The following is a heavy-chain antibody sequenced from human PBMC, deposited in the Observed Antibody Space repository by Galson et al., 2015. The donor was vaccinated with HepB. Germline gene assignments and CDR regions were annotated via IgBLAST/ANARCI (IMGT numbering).Heavy chain of an antibody. CDR2: INPSGGST. V-gene: IGHV1-46*01. CDR3: WRVFCLLSSLRSEDTAVYYCARLRREYSSGWTDAFDI. Sequence: SVKVSCKASGYTFTSYYMHWVRQAPGQGLEWMGIINPSGGSTSYAQKFQGRVTMTKASSNNHIPSLQKPLRGKFFTMDWTWRVFCLLSSLRSEDTAVYYCARLRREYSSGWTDAFDIWGQGTMVTVSS. CDR1: GYTFTSYY. J-gene: IGHJ3*02. D-gene: IGHD3/OR15-3a*01.